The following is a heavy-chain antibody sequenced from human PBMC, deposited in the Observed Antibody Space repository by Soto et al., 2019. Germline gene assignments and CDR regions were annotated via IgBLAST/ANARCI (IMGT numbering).Heavy chain of an antibody. Sequence: PGGSLRLSCAASGFTFSSYGMHWVRQAPGKGLEWVAVISYDGSNKYYADSVKGRFTISRDNSKNTLYLQMNSLRAEDTAVYYCAKDPQIYGDWTYYYYGMDVWGQGTTVTVSS. V-gene: IGHV3-30*18. CDR1: GFTFSSYG. J-gene: IGHJ6*02. D-gene: IGHD4-17*01. CDR3: AKDPQIYGDWTYYYYGMDV. CDR2: ISYDGSNK.